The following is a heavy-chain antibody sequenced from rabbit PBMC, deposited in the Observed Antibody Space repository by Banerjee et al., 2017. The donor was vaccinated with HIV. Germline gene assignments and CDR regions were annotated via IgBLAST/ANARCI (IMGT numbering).Heavy chain of an antibody. J-gene: IGHJ4*01. Sequence: QLKETGGGLVQPGGSLTLSCKASGFDFSSYYMSWVRQAPGKGLEWIGYIDPIFGTTYYATWVDGRFTISSHNAQNTLWLQLNSLTAADTATYFCARDKTHITWNKAYYFSLWGPGTLVTVS. CDR3: ARDKTHITWNKAYYFSL. V-gene: IGHV1S7*01. D-gene: IGHD1-1*01. CDR1: GFDFSSYY. CDR2: IDPIFGTT.